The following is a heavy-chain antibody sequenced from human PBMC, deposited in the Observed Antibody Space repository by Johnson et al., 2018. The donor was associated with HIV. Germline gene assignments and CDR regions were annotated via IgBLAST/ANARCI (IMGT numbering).Heavy chain of an antibody. Sequence: VQLVESGGGLVQPGGSLRLSCAASGFTFSNAWMSWVRQAPGKGLEWVGRIKSKTDGGTTDYAAPVKGRFSISRDDSKNTLYLQMNSLRADDTAAYYCARACRDGYTCDVYDIWGQGTMVTVSS. CDR1: GFTFSNAW. V-gene: IGHV3-15*01. D-gene: IGHD5-24*01. CDR2: IKSKTDGGTT. CDR3: ARACRDGYTCDVYDI. J-gene: IGHJ3*02.